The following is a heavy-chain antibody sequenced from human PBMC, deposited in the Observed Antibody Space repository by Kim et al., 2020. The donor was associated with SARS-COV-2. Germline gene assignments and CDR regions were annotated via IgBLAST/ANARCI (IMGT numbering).Heavy chain of an antibody. J-gene: IGHJ4*02. CDR2: IIPIFGTA. Sequence: SVKVSCKASGGTFSSYAISWVRQAPGQGLEWMGGIIPIFGTANYAQKFQGRVTITADESTSTAYMELSSLRSEDTAVYYCARPHLFYSSSWYGFDYWGQGTLVTVSS. V-gene: IGHV1-69*13. D-gene: IGHD6-13*01. CDR3: ARPHLFYSSSWYGFDY. CDR1: GGTFSSYA.